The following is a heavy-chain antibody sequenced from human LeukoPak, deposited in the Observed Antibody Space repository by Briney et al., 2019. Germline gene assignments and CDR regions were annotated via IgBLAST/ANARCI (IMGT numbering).Heavy chain of an antibody. CDR3: AKDRTITSTSCPYY. CDR1: GFTFSSYG. J-gene: IGHJ4*02. D-gene: IGHD2-2*01. CDR2: IRYDGSNK. Sequence: GGSLRLSCAASGFTFSSYGMHWVRQAPGKGLEWVAFIRYDGSNKYYADSVKGRFTTSRDNSKNTLYLQMNSLRAEDTAVYYCAKDRTITSTSCPYYWGQGTLVTVSS. V-gene: IGHV3-30*02.